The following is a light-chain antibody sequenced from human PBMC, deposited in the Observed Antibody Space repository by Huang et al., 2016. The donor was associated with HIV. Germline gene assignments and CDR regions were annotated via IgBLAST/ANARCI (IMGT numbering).Light chain of an antibody. CDR2: GAS. V-gene: IGKV3-15*01. Sequence: EIVMTQSPATLSVSPGERTTLSCRSSQTVNDNLAWYQQKPGQPPRLLIYGASARATGIPVRFSASGSGTDFTVTISSLQAEDSAVYYCQHYNNWPPWTFGQGTKVEIK. CDR3: QHYNNWPPWT. CDR1: QTVNDN. J-gene: IGKJ1*01.